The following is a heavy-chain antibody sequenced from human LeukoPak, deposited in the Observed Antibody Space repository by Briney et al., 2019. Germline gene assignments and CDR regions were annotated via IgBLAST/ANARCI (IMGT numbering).Heavy chain of an antibody. CDR1: GGSISNYY. D-gene: IGHD6-13*01. J-gene: IGHJ2*01. Sequence: SETLSLTCTVSGGSISNYYWSWIRQPPGKGLEWIGYIYYSGSTNYSPSLTSRVTISVDTSKNQFSLKLSSVTAADTAVYYCARVYYSSSYDYWYFDLWGRGTLVTVSS. CDR3: ARVYYSSSYDYWYFDL. V-gene: IGHV4-59*01. CDR2: IYYSGST.